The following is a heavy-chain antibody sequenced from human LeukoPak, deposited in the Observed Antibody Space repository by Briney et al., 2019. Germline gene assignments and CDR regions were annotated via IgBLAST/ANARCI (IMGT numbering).Heavy chain of an antibody. CDR2: MYYSGGA. J-gene: IGHJ6*03. D-gene: IGHD6-13*01. CDR1: GGSISSSSYH. CDR3: ARDAYSKRQQLVPDYYYYMDV. V-gene: IGHV4-39*07. Sequence: PSETLSLTCTVSGGSISSSSYHWGWIRQPPGKGLEWIGNMYYSGGAYYNPSLNPSLKSRVTISIDTSKNQFSLNLRSVTAADTAVYYCARDAYSKRQQLVPDYYYYMDVWGKGTTVTVSS.